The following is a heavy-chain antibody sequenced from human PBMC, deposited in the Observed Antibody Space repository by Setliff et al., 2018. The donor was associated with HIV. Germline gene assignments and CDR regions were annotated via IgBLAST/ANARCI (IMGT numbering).Heavy chain of an antibody. Sequence: PSETLSLTCSVSGTSMSSYYWTWIRQSPGRGLEWIGHVSSSGSTNYNPSLESRLIISIDTSKSQISLTLTSLTTADTAVYYCARSSYYYGSGLDSWGQGTLVTSPQ. CDR1: GTSMSSYY. CDR2: VSSSGST. CDR3: ARSSYYYGSGLDS. V-gene: IGHV4-59*01. J-gene: IGHJ5*02. D-gene: IGHD3-10*01.